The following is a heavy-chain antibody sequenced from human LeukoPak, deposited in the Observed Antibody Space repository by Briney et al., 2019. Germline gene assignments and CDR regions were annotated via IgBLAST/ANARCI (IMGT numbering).Heavy chain of an antibody. D-gene: IGHD3-3*02. CDR1: GGSISNYY. J-gene: IGHJ4*02. CDR2: IYRSGST. CDR3: ARHPSTFAPFDY. Sequence: SETLSLTCTVSGGSISNYYGIWIRQPPGKGLEWIGYIYRSGSTNYNPSLKSRVTISVATSKNKFSLKLSSVTAADTAVYYCARHPSTFAPFDYWGQGTLVTVSS. V-gene: IGHV4-4*09.